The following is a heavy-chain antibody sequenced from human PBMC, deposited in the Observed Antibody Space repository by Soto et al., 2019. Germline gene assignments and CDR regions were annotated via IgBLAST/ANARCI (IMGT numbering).Heavy chain of an antibody. D-gene: IGHD3-10*01. J-gene: IGHJ6*02. Sequence: GGSLRLSCAASGFTFSSYAMHWVRQAPGKGLEWVAVISYDGSNKYYADSVKGRFTISRDNSKNTLYLQMNSLRAEDTAVYYCARDLGGSGSYGEGDWYYYYGMDVWGQGTTVTVSS. CDR1: GFTFSSYA. CDR3: ARDLGGSGSYGEGDWYYYYGMDV. V-gene: IGHV3-30-3*01. CDR2: ISYDGSNK.